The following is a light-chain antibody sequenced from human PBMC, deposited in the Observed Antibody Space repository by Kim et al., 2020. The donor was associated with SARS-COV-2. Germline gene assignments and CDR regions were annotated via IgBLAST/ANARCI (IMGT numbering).Light chain of an antibody. CDR3: QKDNSAPLT. V-gene: IGKV1-27*01. CDR1: QGISNY. Sequence: ASVGDRVTLTCRASQGISNYLAWYQQKPGKVPKLLIYAASTLQSGVPSRFSGSGSGTDFTLTISSLQPEDVATYYCQKDNSAPLTFGQGTKVDIK. J-gene: IGKJ1*01. CDR2: AAS.